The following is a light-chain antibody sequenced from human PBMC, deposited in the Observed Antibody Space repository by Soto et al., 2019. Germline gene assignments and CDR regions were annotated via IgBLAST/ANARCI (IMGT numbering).Light chain of an antibody. CDR3: QHYGYSSWT. V-gene: IGKV3-20*01. CDR2: GVS. Sequence: IVLTQSPCTLSLSPGERAPLSCAASQSVSSSYLGCYQQKPGQSPRLLIYGVSSRAPGIPDRFSGSGSGTDFTLTISRLEPEDFAVYFCQHYGYSSWTFGQGTKVDIK. CDR1: QSVSSSY. J-gene: IGKJ1*01.